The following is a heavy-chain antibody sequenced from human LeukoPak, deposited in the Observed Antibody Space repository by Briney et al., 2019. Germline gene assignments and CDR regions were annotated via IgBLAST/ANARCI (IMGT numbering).Heavy chain of an antibody. J-gene: IGHJ4*02. CDR2: IRGKTYGGTT. V-gene: IGHV3-49*04. CDR3: TYTYDSTGYYPGTCDY. Sequence: GGSPRLSCTAAGFTSGDYAMSWVRQAPGKGLEWLGFIRGKTYGGTTEYAASVKGRFTISRDDSKSTAYLQMNSLKTEDTAVYYCTYTYDSTGYYPGTCDYWGQGTLVTVSS. D-gene: IGHD3-22*01. CDR1: GFTSGDYA.